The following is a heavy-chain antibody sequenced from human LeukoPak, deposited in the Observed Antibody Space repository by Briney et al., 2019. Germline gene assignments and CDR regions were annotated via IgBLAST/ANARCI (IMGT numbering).Heavy chain of an antibody. CDR1: GFTFSSYG. CDR3: QRKGFDY. CDR2: ISTDGDTM. Sequence: GGSLRLSCAASGFTFSSYGMSWVRQAPGKGLEWISYISTDGDTMYYADSVKGRFTISRDNAKNSLYLQMNSLRAEDTAVYYCQRKGFDYWGQGTLVTVSS. J-gene: IGHJ4*02. V-gene: IGHV3-48*01.